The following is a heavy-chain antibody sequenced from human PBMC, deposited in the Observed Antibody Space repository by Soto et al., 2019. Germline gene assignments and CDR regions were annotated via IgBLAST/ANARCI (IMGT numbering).Heavy chain of an antibody. V-gene: IGHV3-30*18. CDR2: ISKDGGDK. J-gene: IGHJ4*02. CDR3: AKDGYKYKYYSDY. D-gene: IGHD5-18*01. CDR1: GFSFSRYG. Sequence: GGSLRLSCAASGFSFSRYGIHWVRQAPGKGLEWVAVISKDGGDKEYAESVKGRCTISRENSKSTVYLQMNSLRVEDTAVYYCAKDGYKYKYYSDYWGQGTLVTVSS.